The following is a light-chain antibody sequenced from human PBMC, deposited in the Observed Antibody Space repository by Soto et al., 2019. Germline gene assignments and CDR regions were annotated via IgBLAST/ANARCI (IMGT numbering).Light chain of an antibody. Sequence: DIQMTQSPSSVSASVGDRVTITCRASQGISTWLAWYQQKPGKAPKLLIYGASSLQSGVPSRFSGSGSGTDFTHNLSNLQPEDFAVYYCQQYGSPPTWTVGQGTKVEIQ. CDR3: QQYGSPPTWT. CDR1: QGISTW. V-gene: IGKV1D-12*01. CDR2: GAS. J-gene: IGKJ1*01.